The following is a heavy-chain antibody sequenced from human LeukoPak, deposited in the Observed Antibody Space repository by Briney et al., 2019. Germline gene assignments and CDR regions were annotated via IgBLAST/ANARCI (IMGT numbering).Heavy chain of an antibody. Sequence: SVKVSCKASGGTFISYAISWVRQAPGQGLEWMGGIIPIFGTANYAQKFQGRVTITADESTSTAYMELSSLRSEDTAVYYCARGYCSSTSCYATDYWGQGTLVTVSS. CDR3: ARGYCSSTSCYATDY. CDR2: IIPIFGTA. CDR1: GGTFISYA. V-gene: IGHV1-69*01. J-gene: IGHJ4*02. D-gene: IGHD2-2*01.